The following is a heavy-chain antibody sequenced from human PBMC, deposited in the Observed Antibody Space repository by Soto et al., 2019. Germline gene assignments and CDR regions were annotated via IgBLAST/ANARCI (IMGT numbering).Heavy chain of an antibody. V-gene: IGHV3-23*01. CDR2: IGSGGST. J-gene: IGHJ4*02. CDR3: AKEFRTHDY. CDR1: GFTFSTYD. Sequence: GGSLRLSCAASGFTFSTYDMHWVRQVPGKGLEWVSAIGSGGSTYYVDSVKGRFTVSRDNSKNTLYQQMNSQRAEDTTVYYCAKEFRTHDYWGQGTLVTVSS.